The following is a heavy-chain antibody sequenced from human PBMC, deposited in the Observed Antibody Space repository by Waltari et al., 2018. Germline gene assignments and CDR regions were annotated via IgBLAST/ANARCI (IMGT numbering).Heavy chain of an antibody. J-gene: IGHJ4*02. Sequence: QLQLQESGPGLVKPSETLSLTCTVSGGSISSSSNYYWGWIRQPPGKGLEWIGSIYYNGSTYYNPSSKSRVTISVDTSKNQFSLKLSAVTAADTVVYYCARRAWGSGWSYWGQGTLVAVSS. CDR2: IYYNGST. D-gene: IGHD6-19*01. V-gene: IGHV4-39*01. CDR3: ARRAWGSGWSY. CDR1: GGSISSSSNYY.